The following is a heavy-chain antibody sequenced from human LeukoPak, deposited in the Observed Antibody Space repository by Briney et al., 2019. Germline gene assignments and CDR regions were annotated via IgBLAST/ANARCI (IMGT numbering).Heavy chain of an antibody. J-gene: IGHJ4*02. CDR3: ARTGLGIVVGPDY. CDR1: GYSISSGYY. V-gene: IGHV4-38-2*02. Sequence: PSETLSLTCIVSGYSISSGYYWGWIRQPPGKGLEWIGSIYHSGSTYYNPSLKSRVTISVDTSKNQFSLKLSSVTAADTAVYYCARTGLGIVVGPDYWGQGTLVTVSS. D-gene: IGHD3-22*01. CDR2: IYHSGST.